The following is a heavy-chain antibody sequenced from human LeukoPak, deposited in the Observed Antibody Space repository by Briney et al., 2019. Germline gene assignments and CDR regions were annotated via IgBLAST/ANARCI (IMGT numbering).Heavy chain of an antibody. D-gene: IGHD2-21*02. Sequence: SETLSLTCAVYGGSFSGYYWSWIRQPPGKGLEWIGEINHSGSTNYNPSLKSRVTISVDTSKNQFSLKLSSVTAADTAVYYCARRSTYCGGDCYTRLDYWGQGTLVTVSS. J-gene: IGHJ4*02. CDR2: INHSGST. CDR3: ARRSTYCGGDCYTRLDY. CDR1: GGSFSGYY. V-gene: IGHV4-34*01.